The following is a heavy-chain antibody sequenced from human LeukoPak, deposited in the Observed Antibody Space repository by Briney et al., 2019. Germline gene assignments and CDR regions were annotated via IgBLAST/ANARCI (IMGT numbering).Heavy chain of an antibody. CDR3: ARAPHYYDSSGSDY. V-gene: IGHV1-18*01. D-gene: IGHD3-22*01. Sequence: ASVKVSCKASGYTFTSYGISWVRQAPGQGLEWMGWISAYNGNKNYAQKLQGRVTMTTDTSTSTAYMELRSLRSDDTAVYYCARAPHYYDSSGSDYWGQGTLVTVSS. J-gene: IGHJ4*02. CDR2: ISAYNGNK. CDR1: GYTFTSYG.